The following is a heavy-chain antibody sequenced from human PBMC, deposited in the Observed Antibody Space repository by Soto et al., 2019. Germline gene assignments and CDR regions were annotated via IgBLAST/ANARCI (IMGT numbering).Heavy chain of an antibody. CDR3: ASTCLEMALQGTFVCYYYNDMAV. V-gene: IGHV5-10-1*01. Sequence: GESLKISCKGSGYSFTRYWISWVRQMLGKGLEWMGRIDPSDSYTNYSPSFQGHVTISAAKSISTAYLQWSSLKASDTAMYYCASTCLEMALQGTFVCYYYNDMAVSDQDTTVIVS. CDR2: IDPSDSYT. J-gene: IGHJ6*02. D-gene: IGHD3-16*01. CDR1: GYSFTRYW.